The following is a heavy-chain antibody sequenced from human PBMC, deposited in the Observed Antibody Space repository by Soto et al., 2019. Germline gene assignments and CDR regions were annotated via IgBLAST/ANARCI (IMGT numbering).Heavy chain of an antibody. CDR2: IYWDDDK. V-gene: IGHV2-5*02. D-gene: IGHD6-19*01. J-gene: IGHJ4*02. CDR1: GFSLSTSGVG. Sequence: QITSKESGPTLVKPTQTLTLTCTFSGFSLSTSGVGVGWVRQPPGKALEWLVFIYWDDDKRYSPSLRSRLTITKDTSKNQVVLTMTNVDPVDTATYFCAHRRIGVSQWNYGDFDYWGQGTLVTVSS. CDR3: AHRRIGVSQWNYGDFDY.